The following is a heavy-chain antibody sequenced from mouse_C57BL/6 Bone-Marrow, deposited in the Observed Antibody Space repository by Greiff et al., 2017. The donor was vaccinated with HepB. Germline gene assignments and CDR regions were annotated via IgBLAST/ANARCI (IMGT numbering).Heavy chain of an antibody. CDR2: INPYNGGT. CDR3: AKGTGTRFAY. Sequence: EVMLQQSGPVLVKPGASVKMSCKASGYTFTDYYMNWVKQSHGKSLEWIGVINPYNGGTSYNQKFKGKATLTVDKSSSTAYMELNSLTSEDSAVYYCAKGTGTRFAYWGQGTLVTVSA. D-gene: IGHD4-1*01. V-gene: IGHV1-19*01. CDR1: GYTFTDYY. J-gene: IGHJ3*01.